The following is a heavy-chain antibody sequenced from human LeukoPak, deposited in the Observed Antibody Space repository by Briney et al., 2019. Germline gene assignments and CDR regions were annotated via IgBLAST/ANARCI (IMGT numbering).Heavy chain of an antibody. CDR2: IWYDGSNK. CDR1: GFTFSSYG. D-gene: IGHD5-18*01. J-gene: IGHJ6*02. V-gene: IGHV3-33*01. Sequence: GGSLRLSCAASGFTFSSYGMHWVRQAPGKGLEWVAVIWYDGSNKYYADSVKGRFTISRDDSKNTLYLQMNSLRAEDTAVYYCAREPSRGSSYGPYYYYGMDVWGQGTTVTVSS. CDR3: AREPSRGSSYGPYYYYGMDV.